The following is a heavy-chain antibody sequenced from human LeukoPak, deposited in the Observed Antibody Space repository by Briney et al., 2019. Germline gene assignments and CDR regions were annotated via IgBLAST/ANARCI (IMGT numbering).Heavy chain of an antibody. CDR2: IYXTGST. V-gene: IGHV4-59*08. Sequence: GLEXXGYIYXTGSTRYSPSLKSRLPISVDASKHQFSLRLNSVTAADTAVYFCARLARPSPGGMPGFWFFDLWGRGSLVTVSS. D-gene: IGHD3-16*01. J-gene: IGHJ2*01. CDR3: ARLARPSPGGMPGFWFFDL.